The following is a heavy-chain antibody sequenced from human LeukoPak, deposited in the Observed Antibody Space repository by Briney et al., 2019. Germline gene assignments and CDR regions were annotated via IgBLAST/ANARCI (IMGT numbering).Heavy chain of an antibody. CDR1: GFTFSSYS. Sequence: GGSLRLSCAASGFTFSSYSMNWVRQAPGKGLEWVSSISSSSSYIYYADSVKGRFTISRDNAKNSLYLQMNSLRAEDTAVYYCARVPVAGGIYYYYYGMDVRGKGTTVTVSS. J-gene: IGHJ6*04. V-gene: IGHV3-21*01. D-gene: IGHD6-19*01. CDR3: ARVPVAGGIYYYYYGMDV. CDR2: ISSSSSYI.